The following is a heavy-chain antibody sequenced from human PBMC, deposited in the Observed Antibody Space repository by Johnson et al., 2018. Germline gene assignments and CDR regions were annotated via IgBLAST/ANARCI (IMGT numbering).Heavy chain of an antibody. D-gene: IGHD4-17*01. V-gene: IGHV3-30*04. CDR2: ISYDGSNK. CDR3: AKDLYGDPDYYYYYMDV. Sequence: QVQLVESGGGVVQPGRSLTLSCAASGFTFSTYTMHWVRRAPGKGLEWVAVISYDGSNKYYADSVKGRFTISRDNSKNTLNLQMNSLRAEDTAVYYCAKDLYGDPDYYYYYMDVWGKGTTVTVSS. CDR1: GFTFSTYT. J-gene: IGHJ6*03.